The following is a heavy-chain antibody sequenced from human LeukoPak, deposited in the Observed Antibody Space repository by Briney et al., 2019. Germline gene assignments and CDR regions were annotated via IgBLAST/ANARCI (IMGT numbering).Heavy chain of an antibody. V-gene: IGHV3-48*04. CDR2: ISSSSSAK. Sequence: PGGSLRLSCAASGFTFSTYTINWVRQAPGKRLEWVSYISSSSSAKYYADSVKGRFTISRDNARNSLSLQMDSLRAEDTAVYYCVAAGNWGQGTLVTVSS. CDR3: VAAGN. CDR1: GFTFSTYT. J-gene: IGHJ4*02. D-gene: IGHD6-13*01.